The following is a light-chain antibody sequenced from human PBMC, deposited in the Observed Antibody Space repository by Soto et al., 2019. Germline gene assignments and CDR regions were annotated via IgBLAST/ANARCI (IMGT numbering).Light chain of an antibody. CDR2: YAS. J-gene: IGKJ3*01. CDR1: ESVHRN. V-gene: IGKV3-15*01. CDR3: QHYNNWPPT. Sequence: EMVMTQSPATLSVSPGERVTLSCRASESVHRNLAWYQQKPGQGPSLLIYYASTRDTGVPDRFTGSGSGTEFTLTISSLQSEDSGVYHCQHYNNWPPTFGPGTKVEIK.